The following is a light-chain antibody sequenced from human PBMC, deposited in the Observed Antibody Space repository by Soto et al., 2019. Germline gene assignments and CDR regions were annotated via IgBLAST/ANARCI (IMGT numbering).Light chain of an antibody. CDR3: QKYNSAPQLT. V-gene: IGKV1-27*01. Sequence: DIQMTQSPSPLSASVGDRVTITCRASQGISNYLAWYQQKPGKVPKLLIYAASTLQSGVPSRFSGSGSGTDFTLTISSLQPEDVATYYCQKYNSAPQLTFGGGTKVDIK. CDR1: QGISNY. J-gene: IGKJ4*01. CDR2: AAS.